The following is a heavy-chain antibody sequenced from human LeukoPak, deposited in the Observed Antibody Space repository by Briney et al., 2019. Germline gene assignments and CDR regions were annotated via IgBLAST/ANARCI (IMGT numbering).Heavy chain of an antibody. CDR1: GYTFTGYY. J-gene: IGHJ3*02. CDR2: INPNSGGT. V-gene: IGHV1-2*02. CDR3: AAAMEQRGSDAFDI. Sequence: ASVKVSCKASGYTFTGYYMHWVRQAPGQGLEWMGWINPNSGGTNYAQKFQERVTITRDMSTSTAYMELSSLRSEDTAVYYCAAAMEQRGSDAFDIWGQGTMVTVSS. D-gene: IGHD1/OR15-1a*01.